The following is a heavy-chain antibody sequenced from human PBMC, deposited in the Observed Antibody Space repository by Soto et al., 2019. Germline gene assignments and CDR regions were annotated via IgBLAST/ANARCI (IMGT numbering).Heavy chain of an antibody. D-gene: IGHD4-17*01. CDR3: ARDTSMTTVTTNFDY. V-gene: IGHV1-46*01. CDR1: GYTFTSYY. CDR2: INPSGGST. Sequence: ASVKGSCKASGYTFTSYYMHWVRQAPGQGLEWMGIINPSGGSTSYAQEFQGRVTMTRDTSTSTVYMELSSLRSEDTAVYYCARDTSMTTVTTNFDYWGQGTPVTVSS. J-gene: IGHJ4*02.